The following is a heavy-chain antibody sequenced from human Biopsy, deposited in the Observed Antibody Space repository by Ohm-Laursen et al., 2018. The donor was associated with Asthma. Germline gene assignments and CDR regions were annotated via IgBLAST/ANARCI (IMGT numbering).Heavy chain of an antibody. CDR3: ARVFESSQWGPFYFFGLDV. V-gene: IGHV3-11*01. J-gene: IGHJ6*02. D-gene: IGHD1-26*01. CDR2: ISRSGTTT. CDR1: GFSFSDCF. Sequence: SLRLSCAASGFSFSDCFMTWMRQAPGKGLEWVSSISRSGTTTYPAEFVMDRFTISRDNAQNSLFLQMDSLRPEDTAIYFCARVFESSQWGPFYFFGLDVWGQGTTVAVS.